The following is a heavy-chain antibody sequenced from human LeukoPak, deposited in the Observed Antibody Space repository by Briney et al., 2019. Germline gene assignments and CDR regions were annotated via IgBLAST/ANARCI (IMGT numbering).Heavy chain of an antibody. CDR2: IYYSGST. J-gene: IGHJ4*02. D-gene: IGHD5-18*01. CDR1: GGSISTYY. V-gene: IGHV4-59*01. CDR3: ARVKGYSYGLYYFDY. Sequence: PSETLSLTCTVSGGSISTYYWSRIRQPPGKGLEWIGYIYYSGSTNYNPSLKGRVTISVDTSKNQFSLKLSSVTAADTAVYYCARVKGYSYGLYYFDYWGQGTLVTVSS.